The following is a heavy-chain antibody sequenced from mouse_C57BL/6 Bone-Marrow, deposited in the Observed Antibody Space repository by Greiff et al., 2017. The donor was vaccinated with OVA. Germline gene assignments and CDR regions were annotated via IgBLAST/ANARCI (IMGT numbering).Heavy chain of an antibody. D-gene: IGHD1-2*01. Sequence: EVQVVESGGGLVKPGGSLKLSCAASGFTFSDYGMHWVRQAPEKGLEWVAYISSGSSPIYYADTVKGRFPISRDNAKNTLFLQMTSLRSEDTAMYYCARHYGYGAWFAYWGQGTLVTVSA. J-gene: IGHJ3*01. V-gene: IGHV5-17*01. CDR1: GFTFSDYG. CDR3: ARHYGYGAWFAY. CDR2: ISSGSSPI.